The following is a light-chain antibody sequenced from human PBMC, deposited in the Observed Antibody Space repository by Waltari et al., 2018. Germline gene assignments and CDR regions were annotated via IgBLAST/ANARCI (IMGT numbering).Light chain of an antibody. CDR2: AAS. J-gene: IGKJ1*01. V-gene: IGKV1-27*01. CDR3: QKYNSAPWT. CDR1: QGISNY. Sequence: DIQMTQSPSSLSASVGDRVTIPCRASQGISNYIAWYQQKPGKVPKLQIYAASTLQPGVPSRFSGSGSWTEFTLTISSLQPEDVATYYCQKYNSAPWTFGQWTKVEIK.